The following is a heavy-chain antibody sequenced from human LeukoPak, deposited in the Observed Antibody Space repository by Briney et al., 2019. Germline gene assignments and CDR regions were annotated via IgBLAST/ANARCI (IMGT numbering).Heavy chain of an antibody. CDR1: GYTFTGYY. D-gene: IGHD5-12*01. V-gene: IGHV1-2*02. Sequence: GASVKVSCKASGYTFTGYYMHWVRQAPGQGLEWMGWINPNSGGTNYAQKFQGRVTITRDTSISTAYMELSRLTSDDTGVYFCARGARGGGYEAFDFWGQGTLVTVSS. CDR3: ARGARGGGYEAFDF. CDR2: INPNSGGT. J-gene: IGHJ4*02.